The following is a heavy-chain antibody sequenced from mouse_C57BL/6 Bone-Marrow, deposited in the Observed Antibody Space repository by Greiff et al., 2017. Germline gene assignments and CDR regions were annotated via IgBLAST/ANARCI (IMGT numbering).Heavy chain of an antibody. CDR3: ARRYSSSPRWYFDV. CDR1: GYTFTSYW. V-gene: IGHV1-72*01. Sequence: QVQLQQPGAELVKPGASVKLSCKASGYTFTSYWMHWVKQRPGRGLEWIGRIDPNSGGTKYNEKFKSKATLTVDKPSSTAYMQLSRLTSEDSAVYDCARRYSSSPRWYFDVWGTGTTVTVSS. CDR2: IDPNSGGT. D-gene: IGHD1-1*01. J-gene: IGHJ1*03.